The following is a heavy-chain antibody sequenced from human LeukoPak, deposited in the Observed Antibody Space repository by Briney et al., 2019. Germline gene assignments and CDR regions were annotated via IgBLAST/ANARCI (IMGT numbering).Heavy chain of an antibody. D-gene: IGHD5-18*01. CDR3: ARHYSYTCPFDY. V-gene: IGHV4-39*01. CDR1: GGSISSSSYY. CDR2: IYYSGST. J-gene: IGHJ4*02. Sequence: SETLSLTCTVSGGSISSSSYYWGWIRQPPGKGLEWIGSIYYSGSTYYNPSLKSRVTISVDTSKNQFSLKLSSVTAADTAVYYCARHYSYTCPFDYWGQGTLVTVSS.